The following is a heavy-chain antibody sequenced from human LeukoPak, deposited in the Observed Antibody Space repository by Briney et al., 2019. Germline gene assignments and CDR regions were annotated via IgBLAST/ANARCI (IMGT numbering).Heavy chain of an antibody. CDR3: AKGPDSGYASDAFDI. CDR1: GFTFSNAW. Sequence: GGSLRLSCAASGFTFSNAWMSWVRQAPGKGLEWVGRFKTKSEGGTTDYAAPVKGRFTISRDDSKNTLYLQMNSLRAEDTAVYYCAKGPDSGYASDAFDIWGQGTMVTVSS. D-gene: IGHD5-12*01. V-gene: IGHV3-15*01. CDR2: FKTKSEGGTT. J-gene: IGHJ3*02.